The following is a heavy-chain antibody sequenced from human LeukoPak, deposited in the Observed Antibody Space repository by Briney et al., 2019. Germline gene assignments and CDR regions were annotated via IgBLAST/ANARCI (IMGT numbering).Heavy chain of an antibody. V-gene: IGHV4-39*01. CDR3: ARGAYDFWSGYHQIDY. CDR2: IYYSGST. J-gene: IGHJ4*02. D-gene: IGHD3-3*01. Sequence: SETLSLTCTVSGGSISSSSYYWGWIRQPPGKGLEWIGSIYYSGSTNYNPSLKSRVTISVDTSKNQFSLKLSSVTAADTAVYYCARGAYDFWSGYHQIDYWGQGTLVTVSS. CDR1: GGSISSSSYY.